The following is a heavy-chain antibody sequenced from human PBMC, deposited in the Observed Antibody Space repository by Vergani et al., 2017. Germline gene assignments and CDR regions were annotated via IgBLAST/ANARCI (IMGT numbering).Heavy chain of an antibody. CDR3: ARDTVTGGRYVDD. D-gene: IGHD6-19*01. J-gene: IGHJ4*02. Sequence: QVQLVESGGGVVQLGGPLRLSCGASGFPFSNYGMHWARQAPGKGLEWGTFIRYDGSNTHYADSVKGRFTISRDNSKNTLSLQMNSLRPEDTAVYYCARDTVTGGRYVDDWGREGLVAVSS. V-gene: IGHV3-30*02. CDR1: GFPFSNYG. CDR2: IRYDGSNT.